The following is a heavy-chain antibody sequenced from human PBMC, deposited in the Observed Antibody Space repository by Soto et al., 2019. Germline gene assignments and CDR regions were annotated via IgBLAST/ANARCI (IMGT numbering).Heavy chain of an antibody. J-gene: IGHJ4*02. CDR2: ITPSSDTI. Sequence: PGWSLGLCCAASGVTLSSYSMNWVRKAPGKGLEWVSYITPSSDTIYYADSVKGRFTISRDNGKNSLYLQMNSLRDEDTAVYYCARDIGSGWSYFDYWGQGNMVTVYS. D-gene: IGHD6-19*01. CDR1: GVTLSSYS. V-gene: IGHV3-48*02. CDR3: ARDIGSGWSYFDY.